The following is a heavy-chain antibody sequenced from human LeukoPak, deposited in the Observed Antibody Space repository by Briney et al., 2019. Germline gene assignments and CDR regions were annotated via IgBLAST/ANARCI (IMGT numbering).Heavy chain of an antibody. D-gene: IGHD2-15*01. CDR2: ISYDETYT. V-gene: IGHV3-30*03. CDR1: GFTFSSYG. Sequence: GRSLRLSCVASGFTFSSYGMHWVRQAPGKGLEWVAVISYDETYTHYADSVKGRITISRDSSKNTLYLQMNSLRAEDTAVYYCARDRPAPFTYCSGGSCYSGAFDIWGQGTMVTVSS. CDR3: ARDRPAPFTYCSGGSCYSGAFDI. J-gene: IGHJ3*02.